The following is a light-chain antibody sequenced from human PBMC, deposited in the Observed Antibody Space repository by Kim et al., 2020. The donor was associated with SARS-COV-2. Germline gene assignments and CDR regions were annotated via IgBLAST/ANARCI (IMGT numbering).Light chain of an antibody. CDR1: KLGDKY. J-gene: IGLJ2*01. CDR2: QDS. Sequence: SYELTQPPSVSVSPGQTASITCSGDKLGDKYACWYQQKPGQSPVLVIYQDSKRPSGIPERFSGSNSGNTATLTISGTQAMDEADYYCQAWDSSLVVFDGGTQLTVL. V-gene: IGLV3-1*01. CDR3: QAWDSSLVV.